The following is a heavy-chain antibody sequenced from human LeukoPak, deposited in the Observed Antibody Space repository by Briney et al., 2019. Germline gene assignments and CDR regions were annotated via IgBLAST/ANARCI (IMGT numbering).Heavy chain of an antibody. CDR1: GFTVSSNY. V-gene: IGHV3-66*01. CDR2: IYSDSST. D-gene: IGHD3-10*01. CDR3: AKGGRSTIVRGVIGYMDV. Sequence: GGSLTLSCAASGFTVSSNYLTWLRQAPGQGLECVSVIYSDSSTYYADSVKGRFTISRANSKNTLYLQMNSLRAEDTAVYYCAKGGRSTIVRGVIGYMDVWGKGTTVT. J-gene: IGHJ6*03.